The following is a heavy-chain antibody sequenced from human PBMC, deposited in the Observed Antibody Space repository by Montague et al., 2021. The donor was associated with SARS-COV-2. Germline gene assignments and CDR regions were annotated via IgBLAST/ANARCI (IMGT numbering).Heavy chain of an antibody. CDR3: ARLGDGVVPSPILGVGPYYSYYYMDV. D-gene: IGHD3-10*01. Sequence: SETLSLTCAVHGGSFSTYSWNWIRQPPGKGLEWIGEIHHGGSTNYNPSLKCRVTISADTSKNQFSLKLTSVAAADTAVYYCARLGDGVVPSPILGVGPYYSYYYMDVWGKGTTVTVSS. J-gene: IGHJ6*03. V-gene: IGHV4-34*01. CDR1: GGSFSTYS. CDR2: IHHGGST.